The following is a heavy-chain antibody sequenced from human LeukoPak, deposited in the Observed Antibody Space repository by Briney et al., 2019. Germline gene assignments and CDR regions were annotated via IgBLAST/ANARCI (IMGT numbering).Heavy chain of an antibody. Sequence: SETLSLTCVVSGGSISSYYWTWIRQPPGKGLEWIGYIYYSGSTNYNPSLKSRVTISADTSKNQLSLKLSSVTAADTAIYYCARDRGGSYYDSSGSVTNIWGQGTMVTVSS. J-gene: IGHJ3*02. D-gene: IGHD3-22*01. V-gene: IGHV4-59*01. CDR2: IYYSGST. CDR3: ARDRGGSYYDSSGSVTNI. CDR1: GGSISSYY.